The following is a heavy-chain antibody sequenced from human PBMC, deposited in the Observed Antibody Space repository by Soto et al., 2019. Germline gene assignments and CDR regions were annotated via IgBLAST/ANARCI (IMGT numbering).Heavy chain of an antibody. CDR3: AKDPAYYDFWSGYCHF. J-gene: IGHJ4*02. CDR2: ISGSGGSS. Sequence: GGSLRLSCAASGFTFSSYGMHWVRQAPGKGLEWVSAISGSGGSSYYADSVKGRFTISRDNSKNTLYLQMNSLRAEDTAVYYCAKDPAYYDFWSGYCHFWGQGTLVTVSS. CDR1: GFTFSSYG. V-gene: IGHV3-23*01. D-gene: IGHD3-3*01.